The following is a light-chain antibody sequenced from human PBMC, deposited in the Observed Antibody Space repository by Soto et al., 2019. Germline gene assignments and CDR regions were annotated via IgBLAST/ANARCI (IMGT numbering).Light chain of an antibody. CDR3: QQYNSPAWA. Sequence: IQLTQSPSTLSASVGDRITITCRASQSFSDYLAWYQQKPGRAPELLIYKASYLQSGVPSRFSGSGSGTEFTLTISSLQPDDFATYYCQQYNSPAWAFGQGTRVDIK. V-gene: IGKV1-5*03. J-gene: IGKJ1*01. CDR2: KAS. CDR1: QSFSDY.